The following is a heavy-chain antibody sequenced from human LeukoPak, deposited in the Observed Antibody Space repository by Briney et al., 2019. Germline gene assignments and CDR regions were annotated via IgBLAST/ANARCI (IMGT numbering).Heavy chain of an antibody. D-gene: IGHD2-15*01. CDR1: GGSISSGGYF. CDR2: IYYSGST. J-gene: IGHJ4*02. Sequence: PSETLSLTCTVSGGSISSGGYFWTWLRQHPGKGLEWIGYIYYSGSTNYNPSLKSRVTISVDTSKNQFSLKLSSVTAADTAVYYCARGDFSGGYCYDYWGQGTLVTVSS. CDR3: ARGDFSGGYCYDY. V-gene: IGHV4-31*03.